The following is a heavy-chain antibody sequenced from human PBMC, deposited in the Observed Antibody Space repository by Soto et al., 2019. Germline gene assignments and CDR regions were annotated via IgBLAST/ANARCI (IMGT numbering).Heavy chain of an antibody. CDR1: SGSISSSNW. D-gene: IGHD2-8*01. J-gene: IGHJ5*02. Sequence: SETLSLTCAVSSGSISSSNWWSWVRQPPGKGLEWIGEIFHSGSPNYNLSLKSRVTISLDKSNNEVSLKLSSVTAADTAIYDCASSSNASIALANFDHWGHGTLVTVSS. CDR2: IFHSGSP. V-gene: IGHV4-4*02. CDR3: ASSSNASIALANFDH.